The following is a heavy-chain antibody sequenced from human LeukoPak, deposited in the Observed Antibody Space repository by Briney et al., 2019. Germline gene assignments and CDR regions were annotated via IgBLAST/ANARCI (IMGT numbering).Heavy chain of an antibody. J-gene: IGHJ4*02. Sequence: GGSLRLSCAASGFTFSDYYMSWIRQAPGKGLEWVSYISSSGSTIYYADSVKGRSTISRDNAKNSLYLQMNSLRAEDTAVYYRARVKAVAVYSAPDYWGQGTLVTVSS. CDR2: ISSSGSTI. D-gene: IGHD6-19*01. V-gene: IGHV3-11*01. CDR3: ARVKAVAVYSAPDY. CDR1: GFTFSDYY.